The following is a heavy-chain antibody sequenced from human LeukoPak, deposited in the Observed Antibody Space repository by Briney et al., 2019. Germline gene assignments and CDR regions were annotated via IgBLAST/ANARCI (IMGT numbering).Heavy chain of an antibody. CDR1: GYTLTELS. V-gene: IGHV1-24*01. Sequence: ASVKVSCKVFGYTLTELSMHWVRQAPGKGLEWMGGFDPEDGETIYAQKFQGRVTMTEDTSTDTAYMDLSSLSSEDTAVYYCARGVPLGYCTYGVCYPPYYFDYWGQGTLVTASS. CDR3: ARGVPLGYCTYGVCYPPYYFDY. D-gene: IGHD2-8*01. CDR2: FDPEDGET. J-gene: IGHJ4*02.